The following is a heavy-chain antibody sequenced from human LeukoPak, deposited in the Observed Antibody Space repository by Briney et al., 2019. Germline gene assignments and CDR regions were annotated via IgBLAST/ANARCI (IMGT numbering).Heavy chain of an antibody. CDR1: GYTFTGYY. J-gene: IGHJ4*02. CDR3: ARTLMGATTRLDY. Sequence: ASVKVSCKASGYTFTGYYMHWVRQAPGQGLEWMGWINPNSGGTNYAQKFQGRVTMTRDTSITTAYMELSSLQSDDTAVYFCARTLMGATTRLDYWGQGTLVTVSS. V-gene: IGHV1-2*02. CDR2: INPNSGGT. D-gene: IGHD1-26*01.